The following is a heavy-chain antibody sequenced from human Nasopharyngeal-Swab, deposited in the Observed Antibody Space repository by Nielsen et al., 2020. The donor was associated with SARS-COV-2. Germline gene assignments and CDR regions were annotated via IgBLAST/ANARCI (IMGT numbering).Heavy chain of an antibody. CDR2: INPSGGST. Sequence: ASVKVSCKASGYTFTSYYMHWVRQAPGQGLEWMGIINPSGGSTSYAQKFQGRVTMTRDTSTSTVYMELSSLRSEDTAVYYCAGEPGDGVSWFDPWGQGTLVTVSS. D-gene: IGHD3-10*01. J-gene: IGHJ5*02. CDR1: GYTFTSYY. CDR3: AGEPGDGVSWFDP. V-gene: IGHV1-46*01.